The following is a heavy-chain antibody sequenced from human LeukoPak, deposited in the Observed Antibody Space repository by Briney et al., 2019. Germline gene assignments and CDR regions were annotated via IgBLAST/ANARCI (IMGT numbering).Heavy chain of an antibody. CDR2: ISSSGSTI. V-gene: IGHV3-48*03. CDR3: ARDRSSTSCPGYYYYYGMDV. CDR1: GFTFSSYE. D-gene: IGHD2-2*01. J-gene: IGHJ6*02. Sequence: PGGSLRLSCAASGFTFSSYEMNWVRQAPGKGLEWVSYISSSGSTIYYADSVKGRFTISRDNAKNSLYLQMNSLRAEDTAVYYCARDRSSTSCPGYYYYYGMDVWGQGTTVTVSS.